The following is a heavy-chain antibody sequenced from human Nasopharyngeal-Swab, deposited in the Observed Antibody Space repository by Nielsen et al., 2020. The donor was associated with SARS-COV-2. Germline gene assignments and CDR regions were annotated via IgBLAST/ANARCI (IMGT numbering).Heavy chain of an antibody. Sequence: WMRQPPGKGLDLISGVSGSGGTTKYADSVKGRFTISRDNSKNKVYLQMHSLRVEDTAVYYCAKDRYCSGGAFYFSGFDYWGPGTLVTVSS. CDR3: AKDRYCSGGAFYFSGFDY. V-gene: IGHV3-23*01. D-gene: IGHD2-15*01. CDR2: VSGSGGTT. J-gene: IGHJ4*02.